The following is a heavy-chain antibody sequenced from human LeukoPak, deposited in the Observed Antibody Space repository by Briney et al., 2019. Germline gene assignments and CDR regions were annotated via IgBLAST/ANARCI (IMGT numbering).Heavy chain of an antibody. CDR1: GFTVSSNY. D-gene: IGHD3-22*01. J-gene: IGHJ4*02. CDR2: IYSGGST. V-gene: IGHV3-53*05. Sequence: GGSLRLSCAASGFTVSSNYMNWVRQAPGKGLEWVSVIYSGGSTYYADSVKGRFTISRDNSKNTLYLQMNSLRAEDTAVYYCAKGGESSGYYGGPDYWGQGTLVTVSS. CDR3: AKGGESSGYYGGPDY.